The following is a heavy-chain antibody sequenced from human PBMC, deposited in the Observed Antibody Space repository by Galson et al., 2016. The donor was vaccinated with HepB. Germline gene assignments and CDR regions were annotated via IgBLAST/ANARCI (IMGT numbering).Heavy chain of an antibody. J-gene: IGHJ4*02. V-gene: IGHV3-66*02. CDR2: IYSGGNT. Sequence: SLRLSCAASGFTVSTNYMNWVRQAPGKGLEWVSRIYSGGNTYYGDPAKGRFTISRDNSKNTLSLEMNRLRPEDTAVYYCARDVRYWGQGTLVTVSS. D-gene: IGHD3-10*02. CDR3: ARDVRY. CDR1: GFTVSTNY.